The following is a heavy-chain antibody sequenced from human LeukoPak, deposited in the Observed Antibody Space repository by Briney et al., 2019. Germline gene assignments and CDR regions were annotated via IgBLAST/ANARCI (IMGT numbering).Heavy chain of an antibody. CDR1: GGSISSYY. D-gene: IGHD2-15*01. V-gene: IGHV4-59*01. J-gene: IGHJ4*02. CDR2: IYYSGST. Sequence: PSETLSLTCTVSGGSISSYYWSWIRQPPGKGLEWVGIIYYSGSTNYNPSLKSRVTISVDTSKTHFSLKLSSVTAADTAVYYCARASCSGGSCYTELFDYWGQGTLVTVSS. CDR3: ARASCSGGSCYTELFDY.